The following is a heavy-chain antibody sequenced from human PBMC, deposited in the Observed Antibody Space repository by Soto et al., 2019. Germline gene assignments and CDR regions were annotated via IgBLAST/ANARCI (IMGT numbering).Heavy chain of an antibody. V-gene: IGHV5-51*01. CDR1: GYTFTSYW. D-gene: IGHD6-25*01. J-gene: IGHJ4*02. CDR3: ARGGNQLEY. CDR2: VYPGDSDR. Sequence: GESLKISCKASGYTFTSYWIAWVRQLPGKGLEWLGSVYPGDSDRRDNPTFQGHVTMSVDKSSNTVYLQWSSLNASDTAMYYCARGGNQLEYWGQGVLVTVSS.